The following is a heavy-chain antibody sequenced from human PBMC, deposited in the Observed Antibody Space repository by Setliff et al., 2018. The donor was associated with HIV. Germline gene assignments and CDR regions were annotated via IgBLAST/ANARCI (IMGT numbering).Heavy chain of an antibody. J-gene: IGHJ4*02. CDR3: ARDPNTGWYYLDF. CDR1: GYSITSVYY. V-gene: IGHV4-38-2*02. CDR2: INHSGST. Sequence: SETLSLTCAVSGYSITSVYYWGWIRQPPGKGLEWIGEINHSGSTKYNPSLKSRLTMSVDSSGNQFSLTLTSVTAADTAVYYCARDPNTGWYYLDFWGPGALVTVSS. D-gene: IGHD6-19*01.